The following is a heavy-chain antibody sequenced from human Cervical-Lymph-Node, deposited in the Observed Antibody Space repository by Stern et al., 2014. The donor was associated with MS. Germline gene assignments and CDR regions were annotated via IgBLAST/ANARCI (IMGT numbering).Heavy chain of an antibody. CDR1: GFTFSSYG. D-gene: IGHD4-17*01. CDR3: ARVHYYGDYVDYFDY. Sequence: QVQLVESGGGVVQPGRSLRLSCAASGFTFSSYGMHWVRQAPGKGLEWVAVIWYDGSNKYYADSVKGRFTISRDNSKNTLYLQMNSLRAEDTAVYYCARVHYYGDYVDYFDYWGQGTLVTVSS. J-gene: IGHJ4*02. CDR2: IWYDGSNK. V-gene: IGHV3-33*01.